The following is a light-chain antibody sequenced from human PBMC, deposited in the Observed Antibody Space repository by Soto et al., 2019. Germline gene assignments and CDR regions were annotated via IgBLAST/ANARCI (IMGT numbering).Light chain of an antibody. V-gene: IGLV2-14*01. CDR3: SSFTSSSTLV. Sequence: QAVVTQPASVSGSPGQSITITCTGTSSDVGRYNYVSWYQHHPGNVPKLMIYEDSDRPSGVSNRFSGSKSGNTASLTISGLQAEDEADYYCSSFTSSSTLVFGGGTKLTVL. CDR1: SSDVGRYNY. CDR2: EDS. J-gene: IGLJ3*02.